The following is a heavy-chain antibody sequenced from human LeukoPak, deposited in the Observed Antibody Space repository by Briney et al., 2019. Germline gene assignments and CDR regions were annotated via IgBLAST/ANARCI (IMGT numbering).Heavy chain of an antibody. CDR3: ARSDYYDINFHY. Sequence: GGSLRLSCEASGSGFTFGNFGLSWVRQAPGKGLEWVSYISSSSSTIYYADSVKGRFTISRDNAKNSLYLQMNSLRAEDTAVYYCARSDYYDINFHYWGQGTLVTVSS. J-gene: IGHJ4*02. D-gene: IGHD3-22*01. CDR1: GSGFTFGNFG. V-gene: IGHV3-48*04. CDR2: ISSSSSTI.